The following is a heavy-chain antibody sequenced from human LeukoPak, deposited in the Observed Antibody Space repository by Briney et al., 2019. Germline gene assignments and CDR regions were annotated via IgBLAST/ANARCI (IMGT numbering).Heavy chain of an antibody. CDR3: ARRMENFWFDP. D-gene: IGHD2-8*01. CDR2: ISGSGSST. J-gene: IGHJ5*02. Sequence: GGSLRLSCAASGFTFISYAMSWVRQALGKGLEWVSAISGSGSSTYYADSVKGRFSISRDNSKNTLFLQMNSLRAEDTAVYYCARRMENFWFDPWGQGTLVTVSS. CDR1: GFTFISYA. V-gene: IGHV3-23*01.